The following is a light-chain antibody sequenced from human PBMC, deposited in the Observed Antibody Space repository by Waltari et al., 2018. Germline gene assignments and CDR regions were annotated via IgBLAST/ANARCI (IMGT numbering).Light chain of an antibody. Sequence: QSALTQPRSVSGSPGQSVTLSCTGTSSDVGGYNYVSWYQQHPGKAPQLMIYDVSKRPSGVPDRFSGSKSGNTASLTISGLQAEDEADYYCCSYAGSYTRVFGGGTRLTVL. V-gene: IGLV2-11*01. CDR3: CSYAGSYTRV. CDR2: DVS. J-gene: IGLJ3*02. CDR1: SSDVGGYNY.